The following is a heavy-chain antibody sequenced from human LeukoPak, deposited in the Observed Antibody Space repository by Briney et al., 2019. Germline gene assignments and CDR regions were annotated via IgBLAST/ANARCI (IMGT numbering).Heavy chain of an antibody. CDR1: GGSISSYY. D-gene: IGHD3-16*01. J-gene: IGHJ6*02. V-gene: IGHV4-59*01. CDR3: ARAGEVNYYYGMDV. Sequence: SETLSLTCTVSGGSISSYYWSWIRQPPGKGLEWIGYIFYSGSTNYNPSLKSQVTISVDTSKNQFSLKLSSVTAADTAVYYCARAGEVNYYYGMDVWGQGTTVTVSS. CDR2: IFYSGST.